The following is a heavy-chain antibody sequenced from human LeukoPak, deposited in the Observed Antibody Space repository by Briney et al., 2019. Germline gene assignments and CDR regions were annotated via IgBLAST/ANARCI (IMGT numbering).Heavy chain of an antibody. CDR2: INHSGIT. J-gene: IGHJ6*03. D-gene: IGHD4-17*01. CDR3: ARGKFDYGDYRFYYYYMDV. CDR1: GGPFRGYY. V-gene: IGHV4-34*01. Sequence: SETLSLTCAVDGGPFRGYYWTWIRQPPGKGLEWIGEINHSGITNYNPSLKSRVTMSVDTFNHHFSLKLNSVTAADTSVYYCARGKFDYGDYRFYYYYMDVWGKGTTVTVSS.